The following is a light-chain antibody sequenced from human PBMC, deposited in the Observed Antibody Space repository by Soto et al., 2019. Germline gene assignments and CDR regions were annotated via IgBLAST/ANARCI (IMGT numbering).Light chain of an antibody. CDR1: QSVSSSY. Sequence: ENVLMQSPGTLSLSPGERVNLSCRASQSVSSSYLARYEQKPGQAPRLRIYGASSRATGIPDRFSGSGSGTDFTLTISRLEPEDYAVYYCQQYGSSPRTFGQGTRLEIK. CDR3: QQYGSSPRT. J-gene: IGKJ5*01. CDR2: GAS. V-gene: IGKV3-20*01.